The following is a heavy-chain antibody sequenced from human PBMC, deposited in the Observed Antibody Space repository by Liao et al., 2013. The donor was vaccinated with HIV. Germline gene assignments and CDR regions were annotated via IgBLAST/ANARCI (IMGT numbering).Heavy chain of an antibody. J-gene: IGHJ4*02. D-gene: IGHD3-10*01. CDR2: IYYSGST. CDR1: GGSISGKTYY. Sequence: QVQLQESGPGLVKPSQTLSLTCTVSGGSISGKTYYWGWIRQPPGKGLEWIGSIYYSGSTYYNPSLRSRVTISVDTSKNQFSLKLSSVTAADTAVYYCARARGVIAAPVDYWGQGTLVIVSS. V-gene: IGHV4-39*07. CDR3: ARARGVIAAPVDY.